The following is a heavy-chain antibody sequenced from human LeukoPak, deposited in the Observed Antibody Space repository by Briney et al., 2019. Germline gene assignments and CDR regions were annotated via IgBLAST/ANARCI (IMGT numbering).Heavy chain of an antibody. D-gene: IGHD3-22*01. CDR2: INHSGST. V-gene: IGHV4-34*01. Sequence: PGGSLRLSCAASGFTFSGYGMSWVRQPPGKGLEWIGEINHSGSTNYNPSLKSRVTISVDTSKNQFSLKLSSVTAADTAVYYCARRPYYYDSSGYYYRLRFDYWGQGTLVTVSS. CDR1: GFTFSGYG. CDR3: ARRPYYYDSSGYYYRLRFDY. J-gene: IGHJ4*02.